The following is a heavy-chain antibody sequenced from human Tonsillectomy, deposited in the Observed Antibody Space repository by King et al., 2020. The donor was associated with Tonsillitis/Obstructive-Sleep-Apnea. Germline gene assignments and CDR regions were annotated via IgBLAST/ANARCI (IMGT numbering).Heavy chain of an antibody. J-gene: IGHJ4*02. Sequence: TLKESGPTLVKPTQTLTLTCTFSGFSLSTSGVGLGWIRQPPGKALEWLALIYLDDDKRYRPSLKSRLTITKDTSKNQVVLTLTNMDPVDTATYYCAHRVGYETPFDYWAQGTLVTVSS. CDR2: IYLDDDK. D-gene: IGHD5-12*01. CDR3: AHRVGYETPFDY. V-gene: IGHV2-5*02. CDR1: GFSLSTSGVG.